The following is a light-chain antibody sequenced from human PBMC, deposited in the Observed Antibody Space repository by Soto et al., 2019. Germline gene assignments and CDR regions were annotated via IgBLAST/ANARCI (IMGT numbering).Light chain of an antibody. Sequence: QSVLTQPASGSGSPGQSITISCTGTSSDVGGYNYVSWYQHHTGKAPKLMIYDVSNRPSGVSNRFSGSKSGNTSSLTIFGLQAEDEADYYFSSYGSTTRVFGGGTKVTVL. CDR2: DVS. V-gene: IGLV2-14*03. J-gene: IGLJ3*02. CDR1: SSDVGGYNY. CDR3: SSYGSTTRV.